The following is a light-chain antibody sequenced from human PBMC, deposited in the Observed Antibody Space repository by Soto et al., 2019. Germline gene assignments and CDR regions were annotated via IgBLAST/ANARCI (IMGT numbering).Light chain of an antibody. V-gene: IGKV1D-16*01. CDR1: QGISRW. Sequence: DVQMTKSPSSVSASVGDRFTITCRASQGISRWLAWYQQRPGTAPQALIYAPPSLQTGAPSRFPARGSRTEFTLTTNTPQPDDVATYDCPQYDNHSGTFSQGTKG. J-gene: IGKJ1*01. CDR2: APP. CDR3: PQYDNHSGT.